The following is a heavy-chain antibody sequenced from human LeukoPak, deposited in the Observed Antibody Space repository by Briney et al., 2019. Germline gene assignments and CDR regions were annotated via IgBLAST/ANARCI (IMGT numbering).Heavy chain of an antibody. Sequence: GSLRLSCAASGFTFSSYAMHWVRQAPGKGLEGVAVISYDGSNKYYADSVKGRFTISRDNSKNTLYLQMNSLRAEDTAVYYCAREPPYYYYMDVWGKGTTVTVSS. CDR3: AREPPYYYYMDV. CDR1: GFTFSSYA. V-gene: IGHV3-30*01. J-gene: IGHJ6*03. CDR2: ISYDGSNK.